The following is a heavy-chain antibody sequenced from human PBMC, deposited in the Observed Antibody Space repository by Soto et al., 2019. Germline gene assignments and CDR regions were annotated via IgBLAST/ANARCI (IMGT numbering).Heavy chain of an antibody. V-gene: IGHV2-5*02. CDR2: IYWDDDK. CDR1: GFSLNTGGLG. CDR3: AHSRCGGDCLQSYSSHYYYGMDV. Sequence: QITLKESGPTLVKPTQTLTLTCTFSGFSLNTGGLGVGWIRQPPGKALEWLALIYWDDDKRYSPSLKSRLTITMDTSKTQVVLTMTNRDPVHTATYYCAHSRCGGDCLQSYSSHYYYGMDVWGQGTTVTVSS. J-gene: IGHJ6*02. D-gene: IGHD2-21*02.